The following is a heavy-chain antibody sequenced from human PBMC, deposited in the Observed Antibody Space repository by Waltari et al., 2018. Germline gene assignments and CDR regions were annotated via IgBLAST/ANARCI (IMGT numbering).Heavy chain of an antibody. CDR3: ARGPLLSKVDY. V-gene: IGHV4-61*02. J-gene: IGHJ4*02. Sequence: QVQLQESGPGLVKPSQTLSLTCTVSGGSIDSGSYYWSWIRQPAGKGLGWIGRIYTSGSTNYNPSLKSRVTISVDTSKNQFSLNLSSVTAADTAVYYCARGPLLSKVDYWGQGTLVTVSS. D-gene: IGHD1-26*01. CDR2: IYTSGST. CDR1: GGSIDSGSYY.